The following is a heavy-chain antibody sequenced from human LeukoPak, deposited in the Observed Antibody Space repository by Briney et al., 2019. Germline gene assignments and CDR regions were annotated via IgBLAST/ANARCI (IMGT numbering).Heavy chain of an antibody. CDR2: IKQDGSEK. D-gene: IGHD2-2*01. V-gene: IGHV3-7*03. Sequence: GGSLRLSCAASGFTFSSYWMSWVRQAPGKGLEWVANIKQDGSEKYYVDSVKGRFTISRDNAKNSLYLQMNSLRAEDTAVYYCARDQVGYCSSTSCYVHHDYGMDVWGQGTTVTVSS. CDR3: ARDQVGYCSSTSCYVHHDYGMDV. J-gene: IGHJ6*02. CDR1: GFTFSSYW.